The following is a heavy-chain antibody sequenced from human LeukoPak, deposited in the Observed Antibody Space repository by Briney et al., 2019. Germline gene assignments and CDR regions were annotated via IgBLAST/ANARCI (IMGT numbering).Heavy chain of an antibody. Sequence: ASVKVSCKASGFTFTGYYMHWVRQAPGQGLEWMGWINANSGDTNYAQKFRGWVTMTRDTSLSTAYVELSRLRSDDTAVYYCARGYYYDSSGYYPPFGYWGQGTLVTVSS. V-gene: IGHV1-2*04. D-gene: IGHD3-22*01. CDR2: INANSGDT. CDR1: GFTFTGYY. J-gene: IGHJ4*02. CDR3: ARGYYYDSSGYYPPFGY.